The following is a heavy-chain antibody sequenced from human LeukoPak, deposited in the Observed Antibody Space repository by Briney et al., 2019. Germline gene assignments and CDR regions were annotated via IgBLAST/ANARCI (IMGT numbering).Heavy chain of an antibody. CDR1: GGTFSSYA. V-gene: IGHV1-69*05. J-gene: IGHJ6*03. Sequence: SVKVSCQSSGGTFSSYAIGWLRQAPGQGLEGMRGIIPIFGTSNYAQKFQGRATITTDESTSTAYIELSSLRSEDTAVYYCARGYCSGGSCYSGTLYYMDVGDKGTTVTVSS. CDR2: IIPIFGTS. CDR3: ARGYCSGGSCYSGTLYYMDV. D-gene: IGHD2-15*01.